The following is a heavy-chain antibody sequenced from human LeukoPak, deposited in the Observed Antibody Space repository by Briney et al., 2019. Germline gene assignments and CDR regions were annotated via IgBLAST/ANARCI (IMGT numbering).Heavy chain of an antibody. Sequence: SETLSLTCTVSGGSISSYYWSWIRQPPGKGLEWIGYIYYSGSTNYNPSLKSRVTISVDTSKNQFSLKLSSVTAADTAVYCCARLNGGYFDYWGQGTLVTVSS. J-gene: IGHJ4*02. CDR2: IYYSGST. D-gene: IGHD1-1*01. V-gene: IGHV4-59*08. CDR1: GGSISSYY. CDR3: ARLNGGYFDY.